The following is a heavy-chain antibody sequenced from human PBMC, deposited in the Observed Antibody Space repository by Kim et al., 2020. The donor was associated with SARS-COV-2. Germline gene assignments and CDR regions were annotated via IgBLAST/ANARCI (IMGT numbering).Heavy chain of an antibody. CDR1: GFTFGDYA. Sequence: GGSLRLSCTASGFTFGDYAMSWFRQAPGKGLEWVGFIRSKAYGGTTEYAASVKGRFTISRDDSKSIAYLQMNSLKTEDTAVYYCTRDSLSKYSGSYIGPVDYWGQGTLVTVSS. V-gene: IGHV3-49*03. CDR3: TRDSLSKYSGSYIGPVDY. CDR2: IRSKAYGGTT. D-gene: IGHD1-26*01. J-gene: IGHJ4*02.